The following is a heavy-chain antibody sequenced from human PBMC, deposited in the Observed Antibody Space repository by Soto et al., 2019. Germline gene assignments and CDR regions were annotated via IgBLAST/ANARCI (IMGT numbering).Heavy chain of an antibody. Sequence: EAQLVESGGGLVKPGGSLRLSCAASGFTFSNVWMHWVRQAPGKGLEGVGRSKSKIDGETTDYAAPVKGRFSISRDDSKNTLYLQMNSLITENTAVYYCTPLALKYVSSWYEFSEWGPGTMVTVSS. D-gene: IGHD6-13*01. CDR3: TPLALKYVSSWYEFSE. CDR2: SKSKIDGETT. CDR1: GFTFSNVW. V-gene: IGHV3-15*07. J-gene: IGHJ4*02.